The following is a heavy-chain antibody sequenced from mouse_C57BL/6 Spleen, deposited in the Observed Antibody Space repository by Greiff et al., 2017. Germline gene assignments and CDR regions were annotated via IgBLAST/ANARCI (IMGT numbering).Heavy chain of an antibody. CDR1: GYSITSGYD. D-gene: IGHD4-1*01. CDR3: ARGEANWEFAY. V-gene: IGHV3-1*01. J-gene: IGHJ3*01. Sequence: VQLKASGPGMVKPSQSLSLTCTVTGYSITSGYDWHWIRHFPGNKLEWMGYISYSGSTNYNPSLKSRISVTHDTSKNHFFLKLNSVTTEDTATYYCARGEANWEFAYWGQGTVVTVSA. CDR2: ISYSGST.